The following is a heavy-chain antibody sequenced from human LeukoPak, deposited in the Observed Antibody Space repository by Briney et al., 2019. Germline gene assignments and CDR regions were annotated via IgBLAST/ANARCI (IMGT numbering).Heavy chain of an antibody. CDR2: ISAYNGDT. D-gene: IGHD3-3*01. CDR1: GYTFTNYF. J-gene: IGHJ6*03. CDR3: ARARNFWSGYSTFPAYYMDV. Sequence: ASVKVSCKASGYTFTNYFITWVRQAPGQGLEWMGWISAYNGDTNYGQKLQGRVTMTTDTSTSTAYMELRRLRSDDTAVYYCARARNFWSGYSTFPAYYMDVWGKGTTVTVSS. V-gene: IGHV1-18*01.